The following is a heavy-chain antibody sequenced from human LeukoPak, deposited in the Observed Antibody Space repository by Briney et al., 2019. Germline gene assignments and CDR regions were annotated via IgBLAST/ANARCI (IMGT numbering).Heavy chain of an antibody. D-gene: IGHD2-2*01. J-gene: IGHJ4*02. V-gene: IGHV3-66*01. CDR2: FFAGGNT. Sequence: GGSLRLSGAASGLSVSTNYVTWVRQAPGKGLEWVAAFFAGGNTNYADSVKGRFTISRDASKNTLSLQMNSLRAEDSAVYFCARDCRYQPLGYWGQGTLVTVS. CDR3: ARDCRYQPLGY. CDR1: GLSVSTNY.